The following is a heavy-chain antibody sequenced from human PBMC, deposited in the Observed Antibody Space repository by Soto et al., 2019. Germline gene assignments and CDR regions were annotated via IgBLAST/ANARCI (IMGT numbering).Heavy chain of an antibody. V-gene: IGHV4-39*01. D-gene: IGHD2-2*01. CDR2: IYYSGTS. Sequence: QLQLQESGPGLVKPSETLSLTCTVSGGSISDDTYYWGWIRQPPGKGLEWIGSIYYSGTSSYNPSLKSRVRMSVDTSKKQLSLRLSSVTAADTAVYYCARLHCDSPNCVPLDPWGQGTLVFVSS. CDR3: ARLHCDSPNCVPLDP. J-gene: IGHJ5*02. CDR1: GGSISDDTYY.